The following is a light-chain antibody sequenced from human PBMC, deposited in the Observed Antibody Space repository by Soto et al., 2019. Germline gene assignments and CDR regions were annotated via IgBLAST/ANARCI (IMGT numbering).Light chain of an antibody. CDR1: QGISSA. V-gene: IGKV1-13*02. CDR2: DAS. J-gene: IGKJ4*01. Sequence: AIQLTQSPSSLSASVGDRVTITCRASQGISSALAWYQQKPGKAPKLLIYDASSLESGVPSRFSGSGSGTDFTLTISSLQPEDFATYYCHQFNSYPPALTFGGGTKVEIK. CDR3: HQFNSYPPALT.